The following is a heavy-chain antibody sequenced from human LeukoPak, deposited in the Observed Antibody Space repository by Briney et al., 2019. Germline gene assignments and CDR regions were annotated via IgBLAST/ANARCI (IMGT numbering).Heavy chain of an antibody. Sequence: ASVKVSCKASGGTFSSYAISWVRQAPGQGLEWMGGIIPTFGTANYAQKFQGRVTITADESTSTAYMELSSLRSEDTAVYYCARDEGPDSGSYPEYFQHWGQGTLVTVSS. D-gene: IGHD1-26*01. CDR3: ARDEGPDSGSYPEYFQH. V-gene: IGHV1-69*13. CDR1: GGTFSSYA. CDR2: IIPTFGTA. J-gene: IGHJ1*01.